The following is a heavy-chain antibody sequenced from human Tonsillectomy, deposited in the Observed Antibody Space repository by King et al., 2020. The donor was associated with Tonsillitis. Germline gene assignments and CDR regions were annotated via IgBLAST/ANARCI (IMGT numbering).Heavy chain of an antibody. J-gene: IGHJ6*02. CDR2: ISFDGSNK. V-gene: IGHV3-30*18. Sequence: VQLVESGGGVVQPGRSLRLSCAASGLTFSTFGMHWVRQAPGKGLEWGAVISFDGSNKYYADSVKGRFTISRDNSKNTLYLQMNSLRAEDTAVYYCAKGRGDVDPGSYGMDVWGQGTTVTVSS. CDR1: GLTFSTFG. D-gene: IGHD3-10*01. CDR3: AKGRGDVDPGSYGMDV.